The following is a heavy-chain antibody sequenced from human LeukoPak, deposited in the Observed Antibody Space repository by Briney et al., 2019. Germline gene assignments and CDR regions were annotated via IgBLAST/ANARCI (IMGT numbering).Heavy chain of an antibody. CDR1: GYSISSGYY. J-gene: IGHJ4*02. Sequence: SETLSLTCTVSGYSISSGYYWGWIRQPPGKGLEWIGSIYHSGSTYYNPSLKSRVTISVDTSRNQFSLKLSSVTAADTAVYYCARDLDFGVVTGYFDYWGQGTLVTVSS. D-gene: IGHD3-3*01. CDR3: ARDLDFGVVTGYFDY. CDR2: IYHSGST. V-gene: IGHV4-38-2*02.